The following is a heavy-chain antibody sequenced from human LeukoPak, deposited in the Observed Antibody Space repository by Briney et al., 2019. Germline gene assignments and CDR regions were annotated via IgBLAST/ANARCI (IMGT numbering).Heavy chain of an antibody. Sequence: GGSLRLSCAASGFTFSSYGMHWVRQAPGKGLEWLAVIWYDGSNKYYADSVKGRFTISRDNSKNTLYLQMNSLGAEDTAVYYCARRGSYSFYYYYGMDVWGQGTTVTVSS. CDR3: ARRGSYSFYYYYGMDV. V-gene: IGHV3-33*01. CDR1: GFTFSSYG. CDR2: IWYDGSNK. J-gene: IGHJ6*02. D-gene: IGHD1-26*01.